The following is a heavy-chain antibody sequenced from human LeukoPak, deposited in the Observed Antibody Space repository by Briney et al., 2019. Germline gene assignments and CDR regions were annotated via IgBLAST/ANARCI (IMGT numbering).Heavy chain of an antibody. CDR3: ASSGSRWLIDKTYSPY. J-gene: IGHJ4*02. D-gene: IGHD2-15*01. V-gene: IGHV4-34*01. CDR1: GGSFSGYY. Sequence: SETLSLTCAVYGGSFSGYYWNWIRQPPGKGLEWIGEISHNENTNYSPSLKSRLTISIDTSKNQFSLKLSSVTAADTAVYYCASSGSRWLIDKTYSPYWGQGTLVTVSS. CDR2: ISHNENT.